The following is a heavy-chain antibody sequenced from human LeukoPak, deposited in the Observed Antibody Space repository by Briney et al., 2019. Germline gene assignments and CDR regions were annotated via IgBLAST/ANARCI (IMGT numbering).Heavy chain of an antibody. Sequence: PGGSLRLSCAASGFTSGSYAMSWVRQAPAKGLEWVSAISGSGGSTYYADSVKGRFTISRDNSKNTLYLQMNSLRAEDTAVYYCARDTYCGGDCYGVYGMDVWGQGTTVTVSS. CDR3: ARDTYCGGDCYGVYGMDV. J-gene: IGHJ6*02. CDR1: GFTSGSYA. D-gene: IGHD2-21*02. CDR2: ISGSGGST. V-gene: IGHV3-23*01.